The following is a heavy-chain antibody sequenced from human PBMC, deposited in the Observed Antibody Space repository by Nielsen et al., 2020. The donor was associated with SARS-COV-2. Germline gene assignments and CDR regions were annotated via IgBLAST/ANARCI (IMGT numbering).Heavy chain of an antibody. D-gene: IGHD5-18*01. J-gene: IGHJ4*02. CDR1: GYSFTSYW. CDR2: IDPSDSYT. V-gene: IGHV5-10-1*01. Sequence: GESLKISCKGSGYSFTSYWISWVRQMPGKGLEWMGRIDPSDSYTNYSPSFQGHVTISADKSISTAYLQWSSLKASDTAMYYCARVDTAMVNFDYWGQGTLVTVSS. CDR3: ARVDTAMVNFDY.